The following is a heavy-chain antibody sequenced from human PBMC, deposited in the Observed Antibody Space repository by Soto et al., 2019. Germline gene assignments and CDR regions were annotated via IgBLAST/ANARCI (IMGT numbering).Heavy chain of an antibody. CDR2: IDPTSSSI. V-gene: IGHV3-48*01. Sequence: EAQLVESGGGLVQPGGSLRLSCVASGFSFSSYGVSWVRQAPGKGLEWISDIDPTSSSIYYADSVKGRFAISRDNAENVFYLQVNGRRAEDRALYYGARYRLSWDAREALDVWGKGTMVTVS. J-gene: IGHJ3*01. D-gene: IGHD1-26*01. CDR1: GFSFSSYG. CDR3: ARYRLSWDAREALDV.